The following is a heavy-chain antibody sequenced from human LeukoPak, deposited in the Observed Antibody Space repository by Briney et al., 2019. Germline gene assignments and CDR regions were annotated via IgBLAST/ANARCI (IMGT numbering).Heavy chain of an antibody. J-gene: IGHJ4*01. CDR3: AGDHYLALKD. CDR1: GGSFSDKY. D-gene: IGHD1-14*01. Sequence: SETLSLTCAVYGGSFSDKYWSWIRQSPGKGLKWIGEISPSGSTNYNASLKSRVTISVDTSNNQFSLKLSSVTAADTAVYYCAGDHYLALKDWGHGILVTVSS. CDR2: ISPSGST. V-gene: IGHV4-34*01.